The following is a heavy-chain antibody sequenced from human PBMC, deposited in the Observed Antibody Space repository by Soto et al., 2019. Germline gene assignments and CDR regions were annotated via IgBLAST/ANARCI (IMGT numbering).Heavy chain of an antibody. J-gene: IGHJ6*02. CDR2: IYHSGST. CDR1: GGSISSSNW. Sequence: PSETLSLTCAVSGGSISSSNWWSWVRQPPGKGLEWIGEIYHSGSTNYNPSLKSRVTISVDKSKNQFSLKLSSVTAADTAVYYCARADTMVRGVTSPARLYYYYGMDVWGQGTTVTVSS. V-gene: IGHV4-4*02. CDR3: ARADTMVRGVTSPARLYYYYGMDV. D-gene: IGHD3-10*01.